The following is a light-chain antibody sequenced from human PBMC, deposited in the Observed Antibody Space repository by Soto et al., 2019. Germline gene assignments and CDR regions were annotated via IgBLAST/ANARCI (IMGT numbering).Light chain of an antibody. CDR3: EQSYRTTGT. J-gene: IGKJ1*01. CDR2: SAS. CDR1: QRVLYNSNNKNY. Sequence: VRSLSQDSLTVAQGESVTLNCKSSQRVLYNSNNKNYAAWYQKKPGQPPKLLIYSASTRESGVPDRFSGSGSGTEFTFTIRSRQAEDFATYTCEQSYRTTGTFGRGTKVDIK. V-gene: IGKV4-1*01.